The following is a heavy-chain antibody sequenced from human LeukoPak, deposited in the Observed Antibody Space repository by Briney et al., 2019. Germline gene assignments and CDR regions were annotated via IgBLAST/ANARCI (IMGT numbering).Heavy chain of an antibody. D-gene: IGHD6-13*01. CDR1: GFTFSSYS. J-gene: IGHJ2*01. CDR3: ARVAAGYPWHFDL. CDR2: ISSSSSYI. V-gene: IGHV3-21*01. Sequence: GGSLRLSCAASGFTFSSYSMNWVRQAPGKGLEWVSSISSSSSYIYYADSVKGRFTISRDNAKNSLYLQMNSLRAEDTAVYYCARVAAGYPWHFDLWGRGTLVTVSS.